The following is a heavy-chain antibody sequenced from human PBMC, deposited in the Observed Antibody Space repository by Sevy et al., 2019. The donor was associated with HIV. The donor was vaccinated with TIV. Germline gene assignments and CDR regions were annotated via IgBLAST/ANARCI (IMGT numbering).Heavy chain of an antibody. CDR2: IGTAGDT. CDR3: ARSGGYNSPYSFDS. Sequence: GGSLRLSCAASGFTFSNYDMHWVRQVIGKGLEWVSTIGTAGDTYYPGSVKGRFTISREDAKSSLYLRMNSLRAGDTAVYYCARSGGYNSPYSFDSWGQGVLVTVSS. V-gene: IGHV3-13*01. CDR1: GFTFSNYD. J-gene: IGHJ4*02. D-gene: IGHD5-18*01.